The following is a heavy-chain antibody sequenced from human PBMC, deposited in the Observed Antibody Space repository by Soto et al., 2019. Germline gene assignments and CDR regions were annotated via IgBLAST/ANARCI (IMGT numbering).Heavy chain of an antibody. CDR3: VRPDYSSSSAEYYFDY. Sequence: SETLSLTCTVSGGSINRSTYHWGWIRQPPGKGLEWIGTIYYSGSTYYNPSLKSRVTISIDTSKNQFSLKLSSVTAADTAVYYCVRPDYSSSSAEYYFDYWGQGTLVTVSS. CDR2: IYYSGST. V-gene: IGHV4-39*01. D-gene: IGHD6-6*01. J-gene: IGHJ4*02. CDR1: GGSINRSTYH.